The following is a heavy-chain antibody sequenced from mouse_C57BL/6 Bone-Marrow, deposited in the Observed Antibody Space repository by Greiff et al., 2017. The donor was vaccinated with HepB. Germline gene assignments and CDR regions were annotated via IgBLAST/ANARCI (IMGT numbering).Heavy chain of an antibody. J-gene: IGHJ3*01. CDR3: ARGGGNYAAY. Sequence: EVQRVESGGGLVKPGGSLKLSCAASGFTFSDYGMHWVRQAPEKGLEWVAYISSGSSTIYYADTVKGRFTISRDNAKNTLFLQMTSLRSEDTAMYYCARGGGNYAAYWGQGTLVTVSA. D-gene: IGHD2-1*01. CDR1: GFTFSDYG. V-gene: IGHV5-17*01. CDR2: ISSGSSTI.